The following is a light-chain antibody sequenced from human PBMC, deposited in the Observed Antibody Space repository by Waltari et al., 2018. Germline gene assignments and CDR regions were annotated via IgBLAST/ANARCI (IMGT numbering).Light chain of an antibody. Sequence: QSALTQPASVSGSPGQSITISCTGTSSDVGGYNYVSWYQHHPGKAPKLMIYDVSNRPSGGSSRFSCSQSGNTASLPLSGLQAEDEADYYCSSYISSSTLELFGGGTSLTVL. V-gene: IGLV2-14*03. J-gene: IGLJ2*01. CDR2: DVS. CDR3: SSYISSSTLEL. CDR1: SSDVGGYNY.